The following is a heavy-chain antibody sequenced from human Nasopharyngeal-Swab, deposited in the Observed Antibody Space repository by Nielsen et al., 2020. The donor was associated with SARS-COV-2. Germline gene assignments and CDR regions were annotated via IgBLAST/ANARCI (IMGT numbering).Heavy chain of an antibody. Sequence: GESLKISCAASGFTFSSYAMHWVRQAPGKGLEWVAVISYDGSNKYYADSVKGRFTISRDNAKNSLYLQMNSLRAEDTAVYYCARSSPKTKGMHDYWGQGTLVTVSS. V-gene: IGHV3-30-3*01. CDR1: GFTFSSYA. D-gene: IGHD1-7*01. J-gene: IGHJ4*02. CDR3: ARSSPKTKGMHDY. CDR2: ISYDGSNK.